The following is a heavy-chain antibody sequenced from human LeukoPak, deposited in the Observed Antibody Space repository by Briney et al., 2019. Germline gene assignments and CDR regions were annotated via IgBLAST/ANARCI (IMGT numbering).Heavy chain of an antibody. CDR3: ARVIAGSYYN. Sequence: GGSLSLSCAASGFTFSSSDMHWVRQATGEGLEWVSGIDTPGDTYYAGSVKGRFTISRENGKNSLYLQMNSLRAGDTAVYYCARVIAGSYYNWGQGTLVTVSS. J-gene: IGHJ4*02. V-gene: IGHV3-13*01. D-gene: IGHD1-26*01. CDR1: GFTFSSSD. CDR2: IDTPGDT.